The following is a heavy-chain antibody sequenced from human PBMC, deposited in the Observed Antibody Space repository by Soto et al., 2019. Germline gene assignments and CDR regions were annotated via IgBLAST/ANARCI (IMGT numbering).Heavy chain of an antibody. CDR1: GFTFSSYA. D-gene: IGHD6-19*01. J-gene: IGHJ6*02. V-gene: IGHV3-30-3*01. CDR3: AREWYSSGQLYYYYGMDD. Sequence: VQLLESGGGLVQPGGSLRLSCAASGFTFSSYAMHWVRQAPGKGLEWVAVISYDGSNKYYADSVKGRFTISRDNSKNTLYLQMNSLRAEDTAVYYCAREWYSSGQLYYYYGMDDWGQGTTVTVSS. CDR2: ISYDGSNK.